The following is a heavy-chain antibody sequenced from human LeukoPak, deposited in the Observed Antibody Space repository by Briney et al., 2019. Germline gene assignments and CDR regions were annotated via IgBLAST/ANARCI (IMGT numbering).Heavy chain of an antibody. J-gene: IGHJ4*02. CDR1: GGSVSSDY. V-gene: IGHV4-59*08. CDR3: ARHPFSSPFDY. CDR2: IYHTGNS. Sequence: PSETLSLTCTVSGGSVSSDYWSWIRQPPGKGLEWIGYIYHTGNSDYNPSLRSRATISLDTSKNQFSLKLTSVTAADTAVYFCARHPFSSPFDYWGQGTLVTVSS.